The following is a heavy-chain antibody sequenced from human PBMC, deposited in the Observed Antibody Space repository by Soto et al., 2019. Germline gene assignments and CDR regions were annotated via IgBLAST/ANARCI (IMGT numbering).Heavy chain of an antibody. CDR3: ARDQTYTSSSKYGMDV. D-gene: IGHD6-6*01. V-gene: IGHV4-39*07. CDR1: GGSISSSSYY. CDR2: IYYSGST. J-gene: IGHJ6*02. Sequence: SETLSLTCTVSGGSISSSSYYWGWIRQPPGKGLEWIGSIYYSGSTHYNPSLLSRVTISVDTSMNQFSLRLRSVTAADTAVYYCARDQTYTSSSKYGMDVWGQRTTVTVSS.